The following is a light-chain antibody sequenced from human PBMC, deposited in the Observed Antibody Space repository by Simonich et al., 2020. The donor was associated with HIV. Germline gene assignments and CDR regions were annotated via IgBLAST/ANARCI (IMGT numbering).Light chain of an antibody. J-gene: IGLJ3*02. Sequence: QAVVTQPPSASGTPGQRVTISCSGTRSNIGRNYVYWYPHRPGTAPKLLIYSNNPRPSGVPVPFSGSKSGTSASLTIGGLRSEDEADYYCAAWDDSLSGPVFGGRTKLTVL. CDR1: RSNIGRNY. V-gene: IGLV1-47*02. CDR3: AAWDDSLSGPV. CDR2: SNN.